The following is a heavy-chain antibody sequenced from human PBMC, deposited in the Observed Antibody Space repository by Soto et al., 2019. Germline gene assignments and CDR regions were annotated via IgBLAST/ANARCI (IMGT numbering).Heavy chain of an antibody. J-gene: IGHJ4*02. CDR3: ATRRNHYDYVWGSDSPPFDY. D-gene: IGHD3-16*01. V-gene: IGHV1-24*01. CDR1: GYTLTELS. CDR2: FDPEDGET. Sequence: ASVKVSCTVSGYTLTELSMHWVRQAPGKGLEWMGGFDPEDGETIYAQKFQGRVTMTEDTSTDTAYMELSSLRSEDTAVYYCATRRNHYDYVWGSDSPPFDYWGQGTLVTVSS.